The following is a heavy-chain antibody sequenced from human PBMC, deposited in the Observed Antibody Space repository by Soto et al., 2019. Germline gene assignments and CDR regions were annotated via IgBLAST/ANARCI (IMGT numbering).Heavy chain of an antibody. V-gene: IGHV1-18*01. D-gene: IGHD6-19*01. CDR1: GYTFTSYG. J-gene: IGHJ5*02. CDR3: ASAAVAGGNWFDP. CDR2: ISAYNGNT. Sequence: XVKVSCKASGYTFTSYGISWVRHAPGQGLEWMGWISAYNGNTNYAQKLQGRVTMTTDTSTSTAYMELRSLRSDDTAVYYCASAAVAGGNWFDPWGQGTLVTVSS.